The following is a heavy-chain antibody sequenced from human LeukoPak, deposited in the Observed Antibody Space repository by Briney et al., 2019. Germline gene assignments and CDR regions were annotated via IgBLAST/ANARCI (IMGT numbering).Heavy chain of an antibody. V-gene: IGHV1-2*02. J-gene: IGHJ4*02. Sequence: ASVKVSCKASGYAFTYYAISWVRQAPGQGLEWMGWINPNSGGTNFAQKFQGRVTMTRDTSISTAYMELSRLRSDDTAVYYCARENRGGTSISSHIYYFDYWGQGTLVTVSS. CDR3: ARENRGGTSISSHIYYFDY. CDR1: GYAFTYYA. D-gene: IGHD1-14*01. CDR2: INPNSGGT.